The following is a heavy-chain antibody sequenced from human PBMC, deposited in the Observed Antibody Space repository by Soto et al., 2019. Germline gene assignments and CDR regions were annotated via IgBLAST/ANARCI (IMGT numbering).Heavy chain of an antibody. D-gene: IGHD3-9*01. CDR2: IIPIFGTA. CDR1: GGTFSSYA. Sequence: WASVKVSCKASGGTFSSYAISWVRQAPGQGLEWVGGIIPIFGTANYAQKFQGRVTITADESTSTAYMELSSLRSEDTAVYYCARGLYYDILTGYDWFDPWGQGTLVTVSS. CDR3: ARGLYYDILTGYDWFDP. J-gene: IGHJ5*02. V-gene: IGHV1-69*13.